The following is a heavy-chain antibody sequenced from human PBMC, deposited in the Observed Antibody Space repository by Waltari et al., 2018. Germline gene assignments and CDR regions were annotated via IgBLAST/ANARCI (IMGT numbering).Heavy chain of an antibody. Sequence: EAQLVQSGGGLAQPGGSLRLSCVASGFTFSNSEMNWVRQAPGKGMEWISYISDTGGTTYYTDSVKGRFTISRDNAKNSLYLQMNSLRAEDTAVYYCARDVAVAGTDFDYWGQGTLVTVSS. CDR3: ARDVAVAGTDFDY. V-gene: IGHV3-48*03. D-gene: IGHD6-19*01. CDR2: ISDTGGTT. J-gene: IGHJ4*02. CDR1: GFTFSNSE.